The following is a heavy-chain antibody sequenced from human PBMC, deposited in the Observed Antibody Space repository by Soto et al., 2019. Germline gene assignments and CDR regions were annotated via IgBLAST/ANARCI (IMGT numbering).Heavy chain of an antibody. V-gene: IGHV1-3*01. CDR2: INAGNGNT. Sequence: ASVKGSCKASGYTFTSYAMDWGRQAPGQRLEWMGWINAGNGNTKYSQKFQGRVTITRDTSASTAYMELSSLRSEDTAVYYCARGGYSSSWVYYYYYMDVWGKGTTVTVSS. CDR3: ARGGYSSSWVYYYYYMDV. J-gene: IGHJ6*03. CDR1: GYTFTSYA. D-gene: IGHD6-13*01.